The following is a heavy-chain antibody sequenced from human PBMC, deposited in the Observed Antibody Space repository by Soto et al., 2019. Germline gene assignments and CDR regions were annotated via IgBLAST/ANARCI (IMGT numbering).Heavy chain of an antibody. D-gene: IGHD3-9*01. CDR1: GYTFTSYG. CDR3: ARGPILTGYYSRAKYFQH. J-gene: IGHJ1*01. Sequence: ASVKVSCKASGYTFTSYGISWVRQAPGQGLEWMGWISAYNGNTNYAQKLQGRVTMTTDTSTSTAYMELRSLRSDDTAVYYCARGPILTGYYSRAKYFQHWGQGTLVTVSS. V-gene: IGHV1-18*01. CDR2: ISAYNGNT.